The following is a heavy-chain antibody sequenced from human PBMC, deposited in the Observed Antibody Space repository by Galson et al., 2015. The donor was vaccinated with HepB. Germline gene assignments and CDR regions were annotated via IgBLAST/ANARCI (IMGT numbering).Heavy chain of an antibody. CDR1: GFTFSSYG. Sequence: SLRLSCEASGFTFSSYGMHWVRQAPGQGLEWVAVIWYDGSNKYYADCVKGRFIISRGNSKNTLYLQMNSLRAEDTAVYYCARARYSSSWYDYWGQGTLVTVSS. D-gene: IGHD6-13*01. CDR3: ARARYSSSWYDY. J-gene: IGHJ4*02. CDR2: IWYDGSNK. V-gene: IGHV3-33*01.